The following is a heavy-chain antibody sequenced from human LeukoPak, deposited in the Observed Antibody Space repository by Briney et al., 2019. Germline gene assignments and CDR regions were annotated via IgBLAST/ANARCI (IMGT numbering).Heavy chain of an antibody. J-gene: IGHJ4*02. CDR3: ARDYGGNSRGDDY. D-gene: IGHD4-23*01. CDR2: ISSSSSYI. V-gene: IGHV3-21*01. Sequence: GGSLRLSCAASGFTFSSYSMNWVRQAPGKGLEWVSSISSSSSYIYYADSVKGRFTISRDNAKNSLYLQMNSLRAEDTAVYYCARDYGGNSRGDDYWGQGTLVTVSS. CDR1: GFTFSSYS.